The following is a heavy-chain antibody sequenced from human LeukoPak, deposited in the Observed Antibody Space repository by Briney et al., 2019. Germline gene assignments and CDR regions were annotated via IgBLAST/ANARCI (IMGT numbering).Heavy chain of an antibody. CDR2: IYSGGST. J-gene: IGHJ6*02. Sequence: GGSLRLSCAASRFTVSSNYMSWVRQAPGKGLEWVSFIYSGGSTYYADSVKGRFTIARDNSKNTLYLQMNSLRAEDTAVYYCARGPYSCSGGSCYSVVDYYYGMDVWGQGTTVTVSS. V-gene: IGHV3-66*01. D-gene: IGHD2-15*01. CDR3: ARGPYSCSGGSCYSVVDYYYGMDV. CDR1: RFTVSSNY.